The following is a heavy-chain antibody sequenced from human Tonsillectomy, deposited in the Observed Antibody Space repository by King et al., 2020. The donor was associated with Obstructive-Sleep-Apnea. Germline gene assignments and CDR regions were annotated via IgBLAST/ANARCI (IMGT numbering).Heavy chain of an antibody. CDR3: ARDNRLLEGHGMDV. J-gene: IGHJ6*02. V-gene: IGHV4-30-4*01. CDR1: GGSINSGDYY. D-gene: IGHD1-14*01. CDR2: IYYSGST. Sequence: VQLQESGPGLVKPSQTLSLTCTVSGGSINSGDYYWSWIRQPPGKGLEWIGYIYYSGSTSYNPSLKSRVTISVDTSKNQFSLKLSSVTAADTAVYYWARDNRLLEGHGMDVWGQGTTVTGSS.